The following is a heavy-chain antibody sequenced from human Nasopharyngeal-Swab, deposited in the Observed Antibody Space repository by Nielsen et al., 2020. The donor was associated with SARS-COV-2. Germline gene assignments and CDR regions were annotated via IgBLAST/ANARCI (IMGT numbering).Heavy chain of an antibody. Sequence: ASVKVSYKASGYTFTSYGISWVRQAPGQGLEWMGWISAYNGNTNYAQKLQGRVTMTTDTSTSTAYMELRSLRSDDTAVYYCARVGITNWDFGFWSGYFGPPYYYYGMDVWGQGTTVTVSS. J-gene: IGHJ6*02. CDR2: ISAYNGNT. CDR3: ARVGITNWDFGFWSGYFGPPYYYYGMDV. CDR1: GYTFTSYG. V-gene: IGHV1-18*01. D-gene: IGHD3-3*01.